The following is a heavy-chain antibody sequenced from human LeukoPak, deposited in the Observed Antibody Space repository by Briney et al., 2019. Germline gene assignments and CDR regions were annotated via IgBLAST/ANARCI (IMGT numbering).Heavy chain of an antibody. CDR3: ARAVGSGSFQTYYYYMDV. Sequence: SETLSLTCTVSGGSISSYYWSCLRQPPGKGLEWIGYIYYSGSTNYNPSLKSRVTMSVDTSKNQFSLKLSSVTAADTAVYYCARAVGSGSFQTYYYYMDVWGKGTAVTISS. J-gene: IGHJ6*03. D-gene: IGHD3-10*01. V-gene: IGHV4-59*12. CDR1: GGSISSYY. CDR2: IYYSGST.